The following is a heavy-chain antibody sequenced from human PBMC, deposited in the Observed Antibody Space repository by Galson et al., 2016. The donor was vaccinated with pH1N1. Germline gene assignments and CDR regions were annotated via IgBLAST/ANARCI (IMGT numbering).Heavy chain of an antibody. Sequence: SLRLSCAASGFTFTSYAMHWVRQAPGKGLEWVAVILYDGTSEYYADSVKGRFTISGDKTQSTVYLQMNSLRTEDTAVYYCARDSEYSGHEGFHWAQGTLVIVSS. CDR3: ARDSEYSGHEGFH. V-gene: IGHV3-30*04. CDR2: ILYDGTSE. CDR1: GFTFTSYA. J-gene: IGHJ4*02. D-gene: IGHD5-12*01.